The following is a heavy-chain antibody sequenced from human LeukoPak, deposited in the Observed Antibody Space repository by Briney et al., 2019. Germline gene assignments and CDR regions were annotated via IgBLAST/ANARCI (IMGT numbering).Heavy chain of an antibody. CDR1: GYTFTSYG. Sequence: ASVKVSCKASGYTFTSYGISWVRQAPGQGLEWMGWISAYNGNTNYAQKLQGRVTMTTDTSTSTAYMELRSLRSDDTAVYYCAREAPGSGSGGNSAMNGFDPWGQGTLVTVSS. CDR2: ISAYNGNT. J-gene: IGHJ5*02. D-gene: IGHD4-23*01. V-gene: IGHV1-18*01. CDR3: AREAPGSGSGGNSAMNGFDP.